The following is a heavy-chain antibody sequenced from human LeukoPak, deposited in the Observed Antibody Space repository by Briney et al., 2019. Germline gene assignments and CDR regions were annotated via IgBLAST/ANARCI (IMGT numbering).Heavy chain of an antibody. V-gene: IGHV4-38-2*02. CDR2: IYHSGST. D-gene: IGHD2-2*01. Sequence: SETLSLTCTVSGYSISSGYYWGWIRQPPGKGLEWIGSIYHSGSTYYNPSLKSRVTISVDTSKNQFSLKLSSVTATDTAVYYCARDFYCSSTSCYFSPRIHAKPELDYWGQGTLVTVSS. CDR1: GYSISSGYY. J-gene: IGHJ4*02. CDR3: ARDFYCSSTSCYFSPRIHAKPELDY.